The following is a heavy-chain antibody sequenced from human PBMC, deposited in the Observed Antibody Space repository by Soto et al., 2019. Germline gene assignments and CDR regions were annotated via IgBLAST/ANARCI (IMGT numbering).Heavy chain of an antibody. V-gene: IGHV3-23*01. J-gene: IGHJ4*02. Sequence: EVQLLESGGGLVQPGWSLRLTCAVYGFTLSSYAMNWVRQAPGKGLEWVSGIRGRDDSARYAASEKGRFTISRDNSKNTRYLQLNSLRVEEAAVYYCAKGKPGVILAVPLDCWGQGSLVTVSS. D-gene: IGHD2-15*01. CDR3: AKGKPGVILAVPLDC. CDR2: IRGRDDSA. CDR1: GFTLSSYA.